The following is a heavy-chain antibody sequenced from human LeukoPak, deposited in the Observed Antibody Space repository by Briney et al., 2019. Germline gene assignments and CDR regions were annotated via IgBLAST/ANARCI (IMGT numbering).Heavy chain of an antibody. Sequence: SGGSLRLSCAASGFTFSSYSMTWVRQAPGKGLEWVSSISSSSSYIYYADSVKGRFTISRDNAKNSLYLQMNSLRAEDTAVYYCAGLGYYYYDSSGYSLHYWGQGTLVTVSS. CDR1: GFTFSSYS. CDR2: ISSSSSYI. CDR3: AGLGYYYYDSSGYSLHY. V-gene: IGHV3-21*01. J-gene: IGHJ4*02. D-gene: IGHD3-22*01.